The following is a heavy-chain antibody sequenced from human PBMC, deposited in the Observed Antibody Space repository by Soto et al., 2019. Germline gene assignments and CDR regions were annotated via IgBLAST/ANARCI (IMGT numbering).Heavy chain of an antibody. V-gene: IGHV1-2*04. CDR3: ARGGWDGYHGGHDASAI. J-gene: IGHJ3*02. D-gene: IGHD5-12*01. CDR2: INPNSGGT. Sequence: ASVKLSCQCSWSSYTGDYRDWGLQAPGQGLEWMGWINPNSGGTNYAQKFQGWVTMTRDTSISTAYMELSRLRSDDTAVYYCARGGWDGYHGGHDASAIRGQRTTVPVSS. CDR1: WSSYTGDY.